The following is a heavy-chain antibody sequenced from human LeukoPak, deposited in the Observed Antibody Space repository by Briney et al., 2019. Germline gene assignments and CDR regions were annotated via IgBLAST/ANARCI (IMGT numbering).Heavy chain of an antibody. CDR3: AREEESIAVAGPNDY. V-gene: IGHV1-46*01. CDR2: INPSGGST. D-gene: IGHD6-19*01. J-gene: IGHJ4*02. Sequence: ASVKVSCKASGYTFTSYYMHWVRQAPGQGLEWMGIINPSGGSTSYAQKFQGRVTMTRDMSTSTVYMELSSLRSEDTAVYYCAREEESIAVAGPNDYWGQGTLVTVSS. CDR1: GYTFTSYY.